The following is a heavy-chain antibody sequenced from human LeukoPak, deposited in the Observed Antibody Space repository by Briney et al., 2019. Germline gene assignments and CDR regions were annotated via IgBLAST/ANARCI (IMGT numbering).Heavy chain of an antibody. V-gene: IGHV3-48*03. CDR2: ISKTGSTI. D-gene: IGHD2-15*01. CDR3: ARGGKWSGAFDF. Sequence: GGSLRLSCTASGFTFSDYEMHWVRQAPGKGLEWVSYISKTGSTIDYTDSVKGRFTISRDNAKTSVYLQMNSLRAEDTAVYYCARGGKWSGAFDFWGQGTVVTVSS. J-gene: IGHJ3*01. CDR1: GFTFSDYE.